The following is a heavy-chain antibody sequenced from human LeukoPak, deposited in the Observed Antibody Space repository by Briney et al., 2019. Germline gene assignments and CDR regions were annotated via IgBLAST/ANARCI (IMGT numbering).Heavy chain of an antibody. J-gene: IGHJ3*02. CDR3: AREAGLGAFDI. CDR1: GGSISSGGYY. Sequence: SQTLSLTCTVSGGSISSGGYYWNWIRQHPGKGLEWIGYIYYSGSTYYNPSLKSRVTISVDTSKNQFSLKLSSVTAADTAVYYCAREAGLGAFDIWGQGTMVTVSS. CDR2: IYYSGST. D-gene: IGHD6-19*01. V-gene: IGHV4-31*03.